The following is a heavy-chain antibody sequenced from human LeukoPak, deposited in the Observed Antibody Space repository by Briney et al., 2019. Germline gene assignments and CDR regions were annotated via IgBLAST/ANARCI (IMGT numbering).Heavy chain of an antibody. Sequence: GGSLRLSCGASGFSFSSYWMHWVRQAPGKGLMWVSRVNNDGSSTTYADSVEGRFTISRDNARNTLYLQMNSLRAEDTAVYYCARSSYPYNFDYWGQGTLVTVSS. D-gene: IGHD6-19*01. V-gene: IGHV3-74*01. CDR1: GFSFSSYW. CDR2: VNNDGSST. J-gene: IGHJ4*02. CDR3: ARSSYPYNFDY.